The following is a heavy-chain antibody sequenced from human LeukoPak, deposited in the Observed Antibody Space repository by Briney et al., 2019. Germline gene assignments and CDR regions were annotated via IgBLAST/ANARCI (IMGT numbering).Heavy chain of an antibody. D-gene: IGHD4-23*01. J-gene: IGHJ4*02. CDR1: VYTFPNYY. V-gene: IGHV1-46*01. CDR3: ARENDYGGNSEDY. CDR2: INHSCGST. Sequence: SSVQVSRQASVYTFPNYYMQWLRQAPAQGREWMGRINHSCGSTSYDQKFEGRVTMTRDMSTSKVYMELSSVRSEDTAVYYCARENDYGGNSEDYWGQGTLVTASS.